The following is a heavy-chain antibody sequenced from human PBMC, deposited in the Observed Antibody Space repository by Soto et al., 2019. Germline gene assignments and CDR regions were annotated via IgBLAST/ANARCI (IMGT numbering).Heavy chain of an antibody. V-gene: IGHV3-23*01. Sequence: EVQLLESGGGLVQPGGSLRLSCAASGFTFSSNAMTWVRQAPGKGLEWVSAISAGGGSTYYADSVKGRFTIARDNSKNTLYVQMNSLRAEDTAVYYCAKDPRSWKGEDIWGQGTMVIVSS. CDR1: GFTFSSNA. D-gene: IGHD1-1*01. CDR3: AKDPRSWKGEDI. J-gene: IGHJ3*02. CDR2: ISAGGGST.